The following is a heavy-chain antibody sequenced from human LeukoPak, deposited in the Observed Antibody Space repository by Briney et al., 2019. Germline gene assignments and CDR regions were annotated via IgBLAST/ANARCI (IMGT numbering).Heavy chain of an antibody. CDR2: INAYNGNT. V-gene: IGHV1-18*01. CDR3: ARDPRSGSFNFDY. D-gene: IGHD1-26*01. CDR1: GYTFTSYG. J-gene: IGHJ4*02. Sequence: GASVKVSCKASGYTFTSYGISWVRQAPGQGLEWMGWINAYNGNTNYAQKLQGRVTMTTDTSTNTAYMELRSLRSDDTSLYYCARDPRSGSFNFDYWGQGTLVTVSS.